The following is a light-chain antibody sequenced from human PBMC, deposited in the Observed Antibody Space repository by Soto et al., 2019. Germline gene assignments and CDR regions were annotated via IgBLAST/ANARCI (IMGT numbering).Light chain of an antibody. V-gene: IGKV3-15*01. CDR2: GAS. CDR3: QQYNNWPPLT. Sequence: EIVMTQSPATLSVSPGERATLSCRASQSVSNNLAWYQQKPGQAPRLLIYGASTRATVIPARLSGSGSGTGFTLTISSLQAEEFAVYYCQQYNNWPPLTFGGGTKVEIK. CDR1: QSVSNN. J-gene: IGKJ4*01.